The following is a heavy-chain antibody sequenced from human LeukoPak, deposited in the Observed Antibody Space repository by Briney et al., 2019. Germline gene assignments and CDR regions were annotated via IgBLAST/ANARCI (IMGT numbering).Heavy chain of an antibody. D-gene: IGHD2-21*02. CDR2: ISGSGGST. CDR3: AKDTVVTATLLIFDY. V-gene: IGHV3-23*01. J-gene: IGHJ4*02. CDR1: GFTFSSYA. Sequence: GGSLRLSCAASGFTFSSYAMSWVRQAPGKGLEWGSAISGSGGSTYYADSVKGRFTISRDNSKNTLYLPMNSLRAEDTAVYYCAKDTVVTATLLIFDYWGQGTLVTVSS.